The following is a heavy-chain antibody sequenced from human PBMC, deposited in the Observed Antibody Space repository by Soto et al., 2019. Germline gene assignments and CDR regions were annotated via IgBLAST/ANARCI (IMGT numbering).Heavy chain of an antibody. J-gene: IGHJ4*02. Sequence: QVQLVQSGAEVKKPGASVKVSCKTSGYTFSNYGINWVRLAPGQGLEWMGWISAYNGNTNSAQKFQDRVTLTADTYTSTAYTELRSLRSDDTALYYCARDLVPGYTGYSDYWGQGTLVTVSP. D-gene: IGHD5-12*01. CDR3: ARDLVPGYTGYSDY. CDR2: ISAYNGNT. CDR1: GYTFSNYG. V-gene: IGHV1-18*01.